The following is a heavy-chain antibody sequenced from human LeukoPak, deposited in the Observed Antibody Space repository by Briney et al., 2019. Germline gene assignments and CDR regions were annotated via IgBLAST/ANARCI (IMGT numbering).Heavy chain of an antibody. CDR2: ISGSGGST. V-gene: IGHV3-23*01. Sequence: GGSLRLSCAASGFTFSSYAMGWVRQAPGKGLEWVSTISGSGGSTYSADSAKGRFTISRDNSKNTLYLQMNSLRAEDTAVYYCAKAQHSSVWGYFDYWGQGTLVTVSS. D-gene: IGHD6-25*01. CDR1: GFTFSSYA. J-gene: IGHJ4*02. CDR3: AKAQHSSVWGYFDY.